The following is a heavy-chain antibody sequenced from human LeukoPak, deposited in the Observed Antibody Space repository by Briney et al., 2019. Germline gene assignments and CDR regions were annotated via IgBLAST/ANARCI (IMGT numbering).Heavy chain of an antibody. CDR1: GFTFMSYA. CDR3: VKMGYDSSGSTRLIDY. J-gene: IGHJ4*02. CDR2: VSYNGSNQ. Sequence: GRSLTLSCAASGFTFMSYAMHWVRQAPGKGLEWVAFVSYNGSNQYYVDSVKGRFTISRDNSKSTLYLQMNSLRPEDTAMYYCVKMGYDSSGSTRLIDYWGQGTLVTVSS. D-gene: IGHD3-22*01. V-gene: IGHV3-30*18.